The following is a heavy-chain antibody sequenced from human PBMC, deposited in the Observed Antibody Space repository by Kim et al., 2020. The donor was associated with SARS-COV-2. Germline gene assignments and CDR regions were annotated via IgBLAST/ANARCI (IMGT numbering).Heavy chain of an antibody. CDR3: ARDENSSGGVETRGYFQH. D-gene: IGHD6-19*01. CDR1: GGTFSSYT. J-gene: IGHJ1*01. Sequence: SVKVSCKASGGTFSSYTISWVRQAPGQGLEWMGRIIPILGIANYAQKFQGRVTITADKSTSTAYMELSSLRSEDTAVYYCARDENSSGGVETRGYFQHWGQGTLVTVSS. V-gene: IGHV1-69*04. CDR2: IIPILGIA.